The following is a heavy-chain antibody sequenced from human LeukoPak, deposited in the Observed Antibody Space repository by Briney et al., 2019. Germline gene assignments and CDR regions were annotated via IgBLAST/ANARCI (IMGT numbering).Heavy chain of an antibody. Sequence: QSGGSLRLSCAASGFTFSNYWMSWVRQAPGKGLEWVANINQDGSEKYYVDSVKGRFTISRDNAKNSLYLQMNSLRAEDTAVYYCARDFWSGYYTPRGDYWGQGTLATVSS. CDR1: GFTFSNYW. CDR3: ARDFWSGYYTPRGDY. D-gene: IGHD3-3*01. CDR2: INQDGSEK. J-gene: IGHJ4*02. V-gene: IGHV3-7*03.